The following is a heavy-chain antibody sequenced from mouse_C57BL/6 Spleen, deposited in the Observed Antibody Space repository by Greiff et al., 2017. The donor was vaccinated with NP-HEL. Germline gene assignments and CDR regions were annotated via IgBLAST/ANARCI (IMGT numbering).Heavy chain of an antibody. Sequence: QVQLQQPGAELVMPGASVKLSCKASGYTFTSYWMHWVKQRPGQGLEWIGEIDPSDSYTNYNQKFKGKSTLTVDKSSSTAYMQLSSLTSEDSAVYYCARSYSNYLYYAMDYWGQGTSVTVSS. CDR1: GYTFTSYW. D-gene: IGHD2-5*01. V-gene: IGHV1-69*01. J-gene: IGHJ4*01. CDR3: ARSYSNYLYYAMDY. CDR2: IDPSDSYT.